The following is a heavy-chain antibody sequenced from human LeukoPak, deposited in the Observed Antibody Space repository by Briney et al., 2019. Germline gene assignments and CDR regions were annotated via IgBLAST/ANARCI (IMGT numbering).Heavy chain of an antibody. CDR3: ARVTGSYYFYYCMDV. Sequence: SETLSLTCTVSGGSIRSTSYYWGWIRQPPVKGLEWIGSIYYSGSTYYNPSLKSRATISVDTSKNQFSLKLSSVTAADTAVYYCARVTGSYYFYYCMDVWGKGTTVTVSS. V-gene: IGHV4-39*07. CDR1: GGSIRSTSYY. J-gene: IGHJ6*03. CDR2: IYYSGST. D-gene: IGHD3-10*01.